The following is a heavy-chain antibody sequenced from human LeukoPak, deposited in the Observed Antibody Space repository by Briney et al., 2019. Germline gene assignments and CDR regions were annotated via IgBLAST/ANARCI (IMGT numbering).Heavy chain of an antibody. D-gene: IGHD3-10*01. CDR1: GLTFSNSW. J-gene: IGHJ4*02. CDR3: AIRGSPMVRNY. CDR2: INPDGRSI. Sequence: GGSLRLSCAASGLTFSNSWMHWVRQAPGKGLVWVSRINPDGRSINYADSVKGRFTISIDNAKNSLYLQMNSLRAEDTAVYYCAIRGSPMVRNYWGQGTLVTVSS. V-gene: IGHV3-74*01.